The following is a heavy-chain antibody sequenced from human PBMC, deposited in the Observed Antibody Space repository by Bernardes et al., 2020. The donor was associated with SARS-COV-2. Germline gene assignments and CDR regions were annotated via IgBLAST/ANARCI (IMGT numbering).Heavy chain of an antibody. CDR2: MSHSGTT. Sequence: SETLSLTCSVSGGSVLGVSTFWTWIRQSPGMGLEWIAYMSHSGTTNYNPSLESRVTISMDTSKNQISLRLTSVTAADTAIYYCASDRRGTYLDYWGQGTRVTVSS. CDR3: ASDRRGTYLDY. J-gene: IGHJ4*02. CDR1: GGSVLGVSTF. V-gene: IGHV4-61*01.